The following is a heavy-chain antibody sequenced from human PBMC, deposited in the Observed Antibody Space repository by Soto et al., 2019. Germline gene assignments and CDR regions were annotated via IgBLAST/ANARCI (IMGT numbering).Heavy chain of an antibody. CDR2: IYYSGST. V-gene: IGHV4-39*01. D-gene: IGHD6-19*01. CDR1: GGSFSSNNHS. J-gene: IGHJ6*02. Sequence: SETLSLTCTVSGGSFSSNNHSWGWIRQHPGKGLEWIGSIYYSGSTSYNPALKSRVTISVDTSKNQFSLKLSSVTAADTAVYYCAVGIAVAGNPNYYYGMDVWGQGTTVTVSS. CDR3: AVGIAVAGNPNYYYGMDV.